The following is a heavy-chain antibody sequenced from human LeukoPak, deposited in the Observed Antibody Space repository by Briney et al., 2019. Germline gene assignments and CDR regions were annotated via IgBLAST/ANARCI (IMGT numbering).Heavy chain of an antibody. Sequence: PGGSLRLSCAASGFTVSTNYMSWVRQAPGKGLEWVSIIYSGGRTHYADSVKGRFTISRDNSKNTLYLQMNSLRAEDTAVYSCARGGLVGTLFYFDYWGQGTLVTVSS. CDR3: ARGGLVGTLFYFDY. CDR2: IYSGGRT. J-gene: IGHJ4*02. V-gene: IGHV3-66*01. D-gene: IGHD1-26*01. CDR1: GFTVSTNY.